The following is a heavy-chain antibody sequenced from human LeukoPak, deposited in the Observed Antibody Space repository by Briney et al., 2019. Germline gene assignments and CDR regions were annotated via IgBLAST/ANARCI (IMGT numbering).Heavy chain of an antibody. D-gene: IGHD2-2*01. J-gene: IGHJ2*01. V-gene: IGHV4-31*03. CDR3: AKDGGSTSPAWWYFDL. Sequence: PSETLSLTCTVSGGSISSGGYYWSWIRQHPGKGLEWIGYIYYSGSTYYNPSLKSRVTISVDTSKNQFSLKLSSVTAADTAVYYCAKDGGSTSPAWWYFDLWGRGTLVTVSS. CDR1: GGSISSGGYY. CDR2: IYYSGST.